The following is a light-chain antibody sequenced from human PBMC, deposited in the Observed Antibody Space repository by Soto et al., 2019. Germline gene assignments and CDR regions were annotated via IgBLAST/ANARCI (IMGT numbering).Light chain of an antibody. CDR3: QQYDRSPWT. V-gene: IGKV3-20*01. CDR1: QSVSSNY. CDR2: GAS. J-gene: IGKJ1*01. Sequence: VVLTQSPGTLSLSPGERATLSCRASQSVSSNYLAWFQQKPGQAPRLLIYGASTRATGIPDRFSGSGSGTDFTLTISRLEPEDFAVYYCQQYDRSPWTFGQGTKVEVK.